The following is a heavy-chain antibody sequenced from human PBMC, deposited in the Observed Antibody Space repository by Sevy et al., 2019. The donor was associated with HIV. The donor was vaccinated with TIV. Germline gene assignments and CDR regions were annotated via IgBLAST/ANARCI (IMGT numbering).Heavy chain of an antibody. D-gene: IGHD6-19*01. Sequence: GGSLRLSCAASGFTFSSYAMSWVRQAPGKGLESVSSFTGSGTNTFYADSVKGRFTISRDNSKNTLYLQMNSLRAEDTAVYYCAKDSILVAGHFDYWGQGTLVTVSS. CDR1: GFTFSSYA. J-gene: IGHJ4*02. CDR3: AKDSILVAGHFDY. V-gene: IGHV3-23*01. CDR2: FTGSGTNT.